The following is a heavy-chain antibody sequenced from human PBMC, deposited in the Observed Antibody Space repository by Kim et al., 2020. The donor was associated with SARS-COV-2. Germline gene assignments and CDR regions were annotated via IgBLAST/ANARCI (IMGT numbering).Heavy chain of an antibody. Sequence: DSVKGRFTISRDNAKNSLYLQRNSLRAEDTAVYYCARDYGGNLRGNAFDIWGQGTMVTVSS. D-gene: IGHD4-17*01. V-gene: IGHV3-7*01. CDR3: ARDYGGNLRGNAFDI. J-gene: IGHJ3*02.